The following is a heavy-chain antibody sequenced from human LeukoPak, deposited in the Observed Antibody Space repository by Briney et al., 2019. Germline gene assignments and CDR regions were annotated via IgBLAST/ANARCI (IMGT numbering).Heavy chain of an antibody. J-gene: IGHJ4*02. Sequence: GGSLRLSCAASGFTFSSYSMNWVRQAPGKGLEWVSSISSSSSYIYYADSVKGRFTISRDNAKNSLYLQMNSLRAEDTAVYYCERDRALGHVNFDYWGQGTLVTVSS. CDR1: GFTFSSYS. CDR2: ISSSSSYI. CDR3: ERDRALGHVNFDY. D-gene: IGHD3-16*02. V-gene: IGHV3-21*01.